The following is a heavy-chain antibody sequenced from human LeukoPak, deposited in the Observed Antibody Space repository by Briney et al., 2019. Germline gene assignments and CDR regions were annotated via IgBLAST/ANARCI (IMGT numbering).Heavy chain of an antibody. V-gene: IGHV4-39*01. D-gene: IGHD3-3*01. CDR1: GGSISSSGYY. Sequence: SETLSLTCTVSGGSISSSGYYWGWIRQPPGKGLEWIGSIYYSGSTYYNPSLKSRVTISVDTSKNQFSLKLTSVTAADTAVYYCARLGRTYYDFWSGPWGQGTLVTISS. J-gene: IGHJ5*02. CDR3: ARLGRTYYDFWSGP. CDR2: IYYSGST.